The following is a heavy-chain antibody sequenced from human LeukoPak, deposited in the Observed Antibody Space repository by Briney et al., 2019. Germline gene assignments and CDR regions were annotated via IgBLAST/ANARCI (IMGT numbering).Heavy chain of an antibody. J-gene: IGHJ3*02. Sequence: PGGSLRLSCAASGFTFSSYGMHWVRQAPGKGLEWVAFIRYDGSNKYYADSVKGRFTISRDNSKNTLYLQMNSLRAEDTAVYYCAKVMGFAIFGVVQWDDAFDIWGQGTMVTVSS. D-gene: IGHD3-3*01. CDR1: GFTFSSYG. V-gene: IGHV3-30*02. CDR2: IRYDGSNK. CDR3: AKVMGFAIFGVVQWDDAFDI.